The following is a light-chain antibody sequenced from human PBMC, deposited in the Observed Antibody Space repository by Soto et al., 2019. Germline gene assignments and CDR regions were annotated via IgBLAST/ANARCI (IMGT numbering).Light chain of an antibody. J-gene: IGLJ2*01. CDR3: SSYTSSSTVV. Sequence: QSALTQPASVSGSPGQSITISCTGTSSDVGGYNYVSWYQQHPGKAPKLMIYEVSNRPSGVSNRFSGSKSGNTAPLTISGLQAEDEADYYCSSYTSSSTVVFGGGTKLTV. V-gene: IGLV2-14*01. CDR2: EVS. CDR1: SSDVGGYNY.